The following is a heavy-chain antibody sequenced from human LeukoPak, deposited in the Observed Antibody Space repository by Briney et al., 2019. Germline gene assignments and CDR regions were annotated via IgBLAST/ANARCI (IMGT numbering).Heavy chain of an antibody. V-gene: IGHV3-53*01. CDR3: AKLKGWYGEGYFDY. Sequence: GGSLRLSCAASGFTVSSTYMSWDRQPPGKGLEWVSVIYSGGTTFYADSVKGRFTISRDNSKNTLYLQMNSLRADDTAVYYCAKLKGWYGEGYFDYWGQGTVVTVSS. CDR1: GFTVSSTY. D-gene: IGHD3-10*01. CDR2: IYSGGTT. J-gene: IGHJ4*02.